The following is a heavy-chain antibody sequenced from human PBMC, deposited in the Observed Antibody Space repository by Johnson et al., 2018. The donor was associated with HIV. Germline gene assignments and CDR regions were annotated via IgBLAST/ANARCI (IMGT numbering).Heavy chain of an antibody. Sequence: VQLVESGGGVVRPGGSLRLSCAASGFTFDDYGMSWVRQAPGKGLEWAPGFNWYGGRTGYADPVQGRFTISRDNAKNPLYLQMHSLRAEYTALYSCARAGLGYCSSTSCRGDAFDIWGQGTKVTVSS. CDR1: GFTFDDYG. J-gene: IGHJ3*02. CDR3: ARAGLGYCSSTSCRGDAFDI. CDR2: FNWYGGRT. V-gene: IGHV3-20*04. D-gene: IGHD2-2*01.